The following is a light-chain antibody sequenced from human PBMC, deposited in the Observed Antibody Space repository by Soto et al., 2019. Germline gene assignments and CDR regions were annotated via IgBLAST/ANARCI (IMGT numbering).Light chain of an antibody. J-gene: IGKJ4*01. Sequence: IVMTQSPATLSASPGERATLSCRASRRISNNVAWYQQKPGQAPRLLLYGASTRATGIPARFSASGSGTEFTLTISSLQYEDFAVYFCQQYNEWPPLTFGGGTKLEI. CDR3: QQYNEWPPLT. CDR2: GAS. CDR1: RRISNN. V-gene: IGKV3-15*01.